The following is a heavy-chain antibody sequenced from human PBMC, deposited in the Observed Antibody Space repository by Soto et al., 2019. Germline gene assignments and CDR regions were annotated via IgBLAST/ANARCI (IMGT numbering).Heavy chain of an antibody. CDR2: ISYDGNT. V-gene: IGHV4-39*01. CDR1: GGSISRSGYS. D-gene: IGHD1-26*01. Sequence: QLQLQESGPGLVKPSETLSLTCTVSGGSISRSGYSWGWLRQPPGKGLEWIGCISYDGNTYYNPSLKRRSTISADTSTNQFSLELSSVTAADTAVYYCARHQDSTLRDYWGQGTLVTVSS. CDR3: ARHQDSTLRDY. J-gene: IGHJ4*02.